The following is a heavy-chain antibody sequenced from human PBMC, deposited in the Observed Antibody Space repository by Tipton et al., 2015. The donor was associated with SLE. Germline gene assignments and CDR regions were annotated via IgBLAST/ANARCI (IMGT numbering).Heavy chain of an antibody. J-gene: IGHJ4*02. CDR1: GGSISTYY. Sequence: TLSLTCTVSGGSISTYYWSWIRQPPKQGLEWIGWIYHTGSTDYNPSLKSRVTISVDTSKNQFSLRLSSVTAADTAVYHCARGYYESNGYYSFDYWGLGAPVTVSS. CDR3: ARGYYESNGYYSFDY. V-gene: IGHV4-59*12. D-gene: IGHD3-22*01. CDR2: IYHTGST.